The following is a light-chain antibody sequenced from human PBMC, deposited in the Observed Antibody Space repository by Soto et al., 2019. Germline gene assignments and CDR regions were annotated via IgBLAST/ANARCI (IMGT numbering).Light chain of an antibody. V-gene: IGLV3-1*01. CDR3: QAWDSSIAI. CDR2: QDI. Sequence: SYELTQPPSVSVSPGQTATITCSGDTLGDKYACWFQQKPGQSPVLIIYQDIKRPSGIPERFSASSSGNTATLTISGTQAVDEADYYCQAWDSSIAIFGGGTKLTVL. J-gene: IGLJ2*01. CDR1: TLGDKY.